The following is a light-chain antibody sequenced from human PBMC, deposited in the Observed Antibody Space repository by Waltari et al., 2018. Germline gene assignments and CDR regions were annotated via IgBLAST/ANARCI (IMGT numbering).Light chain of an antibody. V-gene: IGLV2-8*01. CDR3: NSYAGSNIYV. Sequence: QSALTQPPSASGSPGQSVTIPCTGTTRDVGIYTDVSWYQPHPGQAPKLMIYEVNKRPSGVPDRFSGSKSGNTASLTVSGLQAEDEADYYCNSYAGSNIYVFGTGTKVTVL. CDR1: TRDVGIYTD. CDR2: EVN. J-gene: IGLJ1*01.